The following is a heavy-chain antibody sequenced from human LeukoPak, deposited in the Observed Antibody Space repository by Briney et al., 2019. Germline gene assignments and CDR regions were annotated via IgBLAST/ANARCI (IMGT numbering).Heavy chain of an antibody. CDR3: ARFVEAHTYYFDY. CDR2: INPTSGYI. J-gene: IGHJ4*02. Sequence: GSLSLSCAGSGFTFSHFWMSWVRQAPGKGLEWVSSINPTSGYIYYSDSVKGRFTISRDNAKKSFYLQMNSLRAEDTAVYYCARFVEAHTYYFDYWGQGTLVAVSS. V-gene: IGHV3-21*01. CDR1: GFTFSHFW. D-gene: IGHD3-10*01.